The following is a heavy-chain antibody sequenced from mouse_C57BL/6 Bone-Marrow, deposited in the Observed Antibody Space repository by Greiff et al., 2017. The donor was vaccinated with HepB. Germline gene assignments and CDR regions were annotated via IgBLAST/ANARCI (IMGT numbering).Heavy chain of an antibody. V-gene: IGHV3-6*01. Sequence: EVQLVESGPGLVKPSQSLSLTCSVTGYSITSGYYWNWIRQFPGNKLEWMGYISYDGSNNYNPSLKNRISITRDTSKNQLFLKLNSVTTEDTATYYCARDYGSCAMDDWGQGTSVTVSS. CDR3: ARDYGSCAMDD. D-gene: IGHD1-1*01. CDR2: ISYDGSN. CDR1: GYSITSGYY. J-gene: IGHJ4*01.